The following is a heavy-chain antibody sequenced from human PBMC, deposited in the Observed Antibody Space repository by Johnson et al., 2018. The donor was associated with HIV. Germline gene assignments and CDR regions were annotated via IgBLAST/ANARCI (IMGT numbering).Heavy chain of an antibody. Sequence: QMLLVESGGGVVQPGGSLRLSCAASGFTFSSYGMHWVRQAPGKGLEWVAFIRYDGSNNYYADSVKGRFTISRDNSKNTLYLQMNSLRAEDTAVYYCAKGRLVGATTYDAFDIWGQGTMVTVSS. V-gene: IGHV3-30*02. D-gene: IGHD1-26*01. CDR1: GFTFSSYG. CDR3: AKGRLVGATTYDAFDI. CDR2: IRYDGSNN. J-gene: IGHJ3*02.